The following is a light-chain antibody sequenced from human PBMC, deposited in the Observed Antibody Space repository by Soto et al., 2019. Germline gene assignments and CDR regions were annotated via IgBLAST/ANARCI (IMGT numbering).Light chain of an antibody. V-gene: IGKV3-11*01. CDR2: DAS. J-gene: IGKJ4*01. Sequence: EIVLTQSPATLSLSPGERPTPSSRAGQRLTTSLACYQHKPGQAPRLLIYDASTRATGIPARFSGSGSGTDFTLTISSLEPEDFAIYYCQQRGNWPSFGGGTKVEMK. CDR1: QRLTTS. CDR3: QQRGNWPS.